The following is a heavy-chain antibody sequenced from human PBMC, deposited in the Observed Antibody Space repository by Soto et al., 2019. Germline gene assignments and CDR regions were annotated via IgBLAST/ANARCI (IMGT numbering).Heavy chain of an antibody. J-gene: IGHJ5*02. CDR3: ARDKIQYYYDSSGLLNPYPLDP. D-gene: IGHD3-22*01. V-gene: IGHV5-51*01. Sequence: ESLKISCKGSGYSFTSYWIGWVRQMPGKGLEWMGIIYPGDSDTRYSPSFQGQVTISADKSISTAYLQWSSLKASDTAVYYCARDKIQYYYDSSGLLNPYPLDPWGQGTLVTVSS. CDR2: IYPGDSDT. CDR1: GYSFTSYW.